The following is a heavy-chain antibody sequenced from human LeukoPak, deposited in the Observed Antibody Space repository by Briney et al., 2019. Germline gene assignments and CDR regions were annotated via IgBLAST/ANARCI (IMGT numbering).Heavy chain of an antibody. D-gene: IGHD1-26*01. V-gene: IGHV3-23*01. J-gene: IGHJ3*02. CDR3: AKSSHPGWGAFDM. CDR1: GFTFSSYA. Sequence: GGSLRLSCAASGFTFSSYAMHWVRRAPGKGLEWVSAISGSDGSTYYADSVKGRFTISRDNSKNTLYLQMNSLRAEDTAVYYCAKSSHPGWGAFDMWGQGTMVTVSS. CDR2: ISGSDGST.